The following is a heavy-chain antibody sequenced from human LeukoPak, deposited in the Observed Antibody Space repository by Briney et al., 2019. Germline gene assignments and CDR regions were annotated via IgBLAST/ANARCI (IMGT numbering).Heavy chain of an antibody. V-gene: IGHV4-61*08. Sequence: PSETLSLTCTVSGGSVSSGGYYWSWIRQPPGKGLEWIGYIDYSRSTYDNPSLKSRVTISIDTSKNQFSLKLSSVTAADTAVYYCARDREWELQSLRYFDYWAREPWSPSPQ. CDR2: IDYSRST. D-gene: IGHD1-26*01. J-gene: IGHJ4*02. CDR3: ARDREWELQSLRYFDY. CDR1: GGSVSSGGYY.